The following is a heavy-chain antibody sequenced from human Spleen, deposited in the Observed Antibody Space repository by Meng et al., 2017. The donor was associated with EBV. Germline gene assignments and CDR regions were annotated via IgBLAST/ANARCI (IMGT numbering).Heavy chain of an antibody. Sequence: QVQLVESGGGVVQPGKSLRLSCAISGFSLTNSGMHWVRQAPGKGLEWVAIILYDGSNEYYADSVKGRFTISRDKSKNTLYLQMNSLRPEDTGLYYCAKDLYGDSSPLDSWGQGTLVTVSS. V-gene: IGHV3-30*18. CDR1: GFSLTNSG. J-gene: IGHJ4*02. CDR3: AKDLYGDSSPLDS. D-gene: IGHD4-17*01. CDR2: ILYDGSNE.